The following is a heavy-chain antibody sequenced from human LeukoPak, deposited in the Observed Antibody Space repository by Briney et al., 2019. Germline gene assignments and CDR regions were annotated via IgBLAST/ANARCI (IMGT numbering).Heavy chain of an antibody. CDR1: GGSISSYY. D-gene: IGHD3-10*01. CDR3: ARGQGADYFGSGSYYLGY. CDR2: NYYSGST. Sequence: SETLSLTCTVSGGSISSYYWSWIRQPPGKALEWIGYNYYSGSTNYNPSLKSRVTISVDTSKNQFSLKLSSVTAADTAVYYCARGQGADYFGSGSYYLGYWGQGTLVTVSS. J-gene: IGHJ4*02. V-gene: IGHV4-59*01.